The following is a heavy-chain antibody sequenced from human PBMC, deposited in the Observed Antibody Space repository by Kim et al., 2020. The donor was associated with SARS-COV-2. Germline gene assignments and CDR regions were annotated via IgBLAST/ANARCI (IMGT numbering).Heavy chain of an antibody. V-gene: IGHV4-39*01. CDR1: GGSISSSSYY. D-gene: IGHD2-15*01. J-gene: IGHJ5*02. CDR2: IYYSGST. CDR3: ALKVVADPFDP. Sequence: SETLSLTCTVSGGSISSSSYYWGWIRQPPGKGLEWIGSIYYSGSTYYNPSLKSRVTISVDTSKNQFSLKLSSVTAADTAVYYCALKVVADPFDPWGQGTLVTVSS.